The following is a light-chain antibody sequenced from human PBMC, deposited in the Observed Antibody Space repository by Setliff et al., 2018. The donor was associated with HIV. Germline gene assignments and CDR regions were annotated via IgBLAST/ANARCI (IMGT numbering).Light chain of an antibody. CDR2: YDS. J-gene: IGLJ1*01. CDR1: NIGNKS. V-gene: IGLV3-21*04. CDR3: QVWDSSSDLGV. Sequence: SYELTQPPSVSVAPGKTARITCGGINIGNKSVHWYQQKPGQAPVLVIYYDSDRPSGIPERFSGSNSGNTATLTISRVEAGDEADYYCQVWDSSSDLGVFGTGTKVTVL.